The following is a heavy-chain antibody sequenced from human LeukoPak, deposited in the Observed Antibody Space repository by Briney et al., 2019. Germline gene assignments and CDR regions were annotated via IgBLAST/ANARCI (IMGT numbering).Heavy chain of an antibody. Sequence: PGGSLRLSCAASGFTFSSYSMNWVRQAPGKVLEWVSYISSSSSTIYYADSVKGRFTISRDNAKNSLYLQMNSLRAEDTAVYYCARVSYCTNGVCYTDENWFDPWGQGTLVTVSS. CDR2: ISSSSSTI. CDR1: GFTFSSYS. CDR3: ARVSYCTNGVCYTDENWFDP. J-gene: IGHJ5*02. V-gene: IGHV3-48*01. D-gene: IGHD2-8*01.